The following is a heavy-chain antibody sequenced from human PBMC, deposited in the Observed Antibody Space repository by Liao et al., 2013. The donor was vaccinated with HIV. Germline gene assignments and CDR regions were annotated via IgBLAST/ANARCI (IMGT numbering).Heavy chain of an antibody. CDR2: INHSGSA. V-gene: IGHV4-39*07. Sequence: QVQLQESGPGLVKPSQTLSLTCTVSGGSMSSGAYYWSWIRQPPGRGLEWIGGINHSGSANYNPSLTSRVTMSVDTSKNQFSLRLSSVTAADTAMYYCARGYSITWSEDYFDYWGQGTLVTV. J-gene: IGHJ4*02. CDR1: GGSMSSGAYY. D-gene: IGHD6-13*01. CDR3: ARGYSITWSEDYFDY.